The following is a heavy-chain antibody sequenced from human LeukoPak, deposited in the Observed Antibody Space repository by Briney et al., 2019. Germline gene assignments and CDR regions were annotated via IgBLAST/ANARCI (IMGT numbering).Heavy chain of an antibody. CDR1: GFAFSRYW. V-gene: IGHV3-74*01. CDR2: INSDGRSA. J-gene: IGHJ4*02. Sequence: GGSMRLSCAASGFAFSRYWMHWVRQAPGKGLVWVSRINSDGRSAVYADSVKGRFTISRDNAKNTLYLQMDSLRAEDTAVYYCTRVSTTDDYWGQGTLVTVSS. CDR3: TRVSTTDDY. D-gene: IGHD2/OR15-2a*01.